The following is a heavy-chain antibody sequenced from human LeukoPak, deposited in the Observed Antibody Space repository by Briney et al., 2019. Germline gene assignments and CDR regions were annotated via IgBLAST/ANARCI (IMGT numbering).Heavy chain of an antibody. D-gene: IGHD2-15*01. CDR2: IYYSGST. J-gene: IGHJ4*02. Sequence: SETLSLTCTVSGGSISSYYWSWIRQPPGKGLEWIGYIYYSGSTNYNPSLKSRVTISVDTSKNQFSLKLSSVTAADTAVYYCASYVDPVVSIDYWGQGTLVTVSS. CDR3: ASYVDPVVSIDY. V-gene: IGHV4-59*01. CDR1: GGSISSYY.